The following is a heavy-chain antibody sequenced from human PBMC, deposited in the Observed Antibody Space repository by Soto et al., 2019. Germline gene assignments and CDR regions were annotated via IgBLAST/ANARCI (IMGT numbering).Heavy chain of an antibody. CDR2: IIPMIRRT. V-gene: IGHV1-69*01. J-gene: IGHJ4*02. CDR1: GGTFNNYG. Sequence: QVQLVQSGAEVKKPGSSVKVSCKASGGTFNNYGMGWVRQAPGQGLEWMGGIIPMIRRTNYAQKFQGRVTLTAYASRSTADMELRSLSSEDTAVYYCASWDYDVLTGFSYDDWGQGTLVTVSS. CDR3: ASWDYDVLTGFSYDD. D-gene: IGHD3-9*01.